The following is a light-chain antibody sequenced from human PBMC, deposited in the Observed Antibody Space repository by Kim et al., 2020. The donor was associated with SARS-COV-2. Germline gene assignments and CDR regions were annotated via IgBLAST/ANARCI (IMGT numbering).Light chain of an antibody. V-gene: IGLV3-19*01. CDR2: GKN. CDR3: NSRDSNDNVV. CDR1: SLRSYY. J-gene: IGLJ2*01. Sequence: SSELTQDPAVSVALGQTVSITCQGDSLRSYYATWYQQKPGQAPILVIYGKNNRPSGIPDRFSGSSSGNTASLTITGTQAGDEAAYYCNSRDSNDNVVFGG.